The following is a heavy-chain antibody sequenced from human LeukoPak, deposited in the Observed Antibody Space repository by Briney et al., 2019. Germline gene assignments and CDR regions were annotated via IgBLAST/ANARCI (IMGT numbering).Heavy chain of an antibody. Sequence: SETLSLTCTVSGGSISSYYWSWIRHPPGKGLEWIGYIYYSGSTNYNPSLKSRVTISVDTSKNQFSLKLSSVTAADTAVYYCARAASSGYFDLWGRGTLVTVSS. CDR1: GGSISSYY. D-gene: IGHD1-26*01. V-gene: IGHV4-59*01. J-gene: IGHJ2*01. CDR2: IYYSGST. CDR3: ARAASSGYFDL.